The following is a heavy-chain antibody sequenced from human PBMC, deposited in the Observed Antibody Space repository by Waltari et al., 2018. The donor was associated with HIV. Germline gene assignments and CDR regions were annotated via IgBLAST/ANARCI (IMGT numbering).Heavy chain of an antibody. CDR3: AKDPGWGSSSSPGV. D-gene: IGHD6-6*01. CDR2: ISGSGGST. CDR1: GFTFSSYA. V-gene: IGHV3-23*01. Sequence: EVQLLESGGGLVQPGGSLRLSCAASGFTFSSYAMSWVRQAPGKGLEWGSAISGSGGSTYYADSVKGRFTISRDNSKNTLYLQMNSLRAEDTAVYYCAKDPGWGSSSSPGVWGQGTTVTVSS. J-gene: IGHJ6*02.